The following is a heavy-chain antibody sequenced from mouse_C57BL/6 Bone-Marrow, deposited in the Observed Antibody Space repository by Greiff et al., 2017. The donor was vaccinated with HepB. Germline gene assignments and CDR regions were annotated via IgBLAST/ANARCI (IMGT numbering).Heavy chain of an antibody. D-gene: IGHD2-1*01. Sequence: DVMLVESGGGLVQPKGSLKLSCAASGFTFNTYAMHWVRQAPGKGLEWVARIRSKSSNYATYYADSVKDRFTISRDDSQSMLYLQMNNLKTEDTAMYYCVRDLNLLISYAMDYWGQGTSVTVSS. CDR2: IRSKSSNYAT. CDR1: GFTFNTYA. V-gene: IGHV10-3*01. CDR3: VRDLNLLISYAMDY. J-gene: IGHJ4*01.